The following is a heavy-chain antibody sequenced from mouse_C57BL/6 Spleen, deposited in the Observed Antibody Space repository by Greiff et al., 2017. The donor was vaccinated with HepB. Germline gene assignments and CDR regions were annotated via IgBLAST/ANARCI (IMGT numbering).Heavy chain of an antibody. CDR3: TMDY. J-gene: IGHJ4*01. CDR1: GYTFTDYE. V-gene: IGHV1-15*01. Sequence: QVHVKQSGAELVRPGVSVTLSCKASGYTFTDYEMHWVKQTPVHGLEWIGAIDPETGGTAYNQKFKGKAILTADKSSSTAYMELRSLTSEDSAVYYCTMDYWGQGTSVTVSS. CDR2: IDPETGGT.